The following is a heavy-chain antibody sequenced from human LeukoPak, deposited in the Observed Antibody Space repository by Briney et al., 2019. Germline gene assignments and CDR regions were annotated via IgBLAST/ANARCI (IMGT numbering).Heavy chain of an antibody. D-gene: IGHD6-19*01. Sequence: SVKVSCKASGGTFSIYAISWVRQAPGQGLEWMGGIIPIFGTANYAQKFQGRVTITADESTSTAYMELSSLRSEDTAVYYCARDRLPYSSGWYYFDYWGQGTLVTVSS. CDR2: IIPIFGTA. CDR1: GGTFSIYA. V-gene: IGHV1-69*13. CDR3: ARDRLPYSSGWYYFDY. J-gene: IGHJ4*02.